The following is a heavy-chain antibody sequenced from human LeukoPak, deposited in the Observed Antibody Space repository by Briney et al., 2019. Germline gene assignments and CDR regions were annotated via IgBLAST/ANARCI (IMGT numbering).Heavy chain of an antibody. V-gene: IGHV6-1*01. J-gene: IGHJ4*02. Sequence: SQTLSLTCALSGDSVSSNTAGWNWIRQSPSRGLEWLGRTYYRSKSYNDYAVSVKRRITINPDTSKNQFSLQLTSVAPEDTAVYYCARDHGGLDYWGQGTVVTVSS. CDR2: TYYRSKSYN. CDR1: GDSVSSNTAG. CDR3: ARDHGGLDY.